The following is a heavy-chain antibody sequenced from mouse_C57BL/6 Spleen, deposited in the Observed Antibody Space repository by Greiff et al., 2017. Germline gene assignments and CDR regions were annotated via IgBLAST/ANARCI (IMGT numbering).Heavy chain of an antibody. V-gene: IGHV1-50*01. CDR3: ARRGDHYAMDY. D-gene: IGHD2-13*01. CDR2: IDPSDSYT. J-gene: IGHJ4*01. Sequence: QVQLQQSGAELVKPGASVKLSCKASGYTFTSYWMQWVKQRPGQGLEWIGEIDPSDSYTNYNQKFKGKATLTVDTSSSTAYMQLSSLTSEDSAVYYCARRGDHYAMDYWGQGTSVTVSS. CDR1: GYTFTSYW.